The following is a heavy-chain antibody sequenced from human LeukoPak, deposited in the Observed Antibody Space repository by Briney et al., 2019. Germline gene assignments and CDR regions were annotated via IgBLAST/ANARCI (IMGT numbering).Heavy chain of an antibody. V-gene: IGHV4-59*12. J-gene: IGHJ4*02. Sequence: SETLSLTCTVSGGSISSYYWSWIRQPPGKGLEWIGYIYYSGRTNYNPSLKSRVTISVDTSNNHFSLKLTSVPAADTAVSSCARGSSPWPFDYWGQGTLLTVSS. CDR1: GGSISSYY. D-gene: IGHD6-19*01. CDR3: ARGSSPWPFDY. CDR2: IYYSGRT.